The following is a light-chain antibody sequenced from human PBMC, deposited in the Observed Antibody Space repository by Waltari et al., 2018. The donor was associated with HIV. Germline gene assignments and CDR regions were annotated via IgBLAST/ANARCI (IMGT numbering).Light chain of an antibody. CDR3: CSYAGSFTLI. V-gene: IGLV2-11*01. Sequence: QSALTQPRSVSGSPGQSVTISCTGTSRAVGSYNYVSWYQLRPGTAPKLILFDISKLPSCVPVLFSGSVSGSTASLTISGLQADDAADYYCCSYAGSFTLIFGGGTTLTVL. J-gene: IGLJ2*01. CDR1: SRAVGSYNY. CDR2: DIS.